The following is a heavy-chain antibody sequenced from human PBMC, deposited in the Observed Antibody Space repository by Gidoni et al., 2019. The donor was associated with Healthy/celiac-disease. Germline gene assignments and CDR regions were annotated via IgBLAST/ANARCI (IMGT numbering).Heavy chain of an antibody. CDR2: IWYDGSNK. CDR3: ARENYDILTGYYLHYYYGMDV. V-gene: IGHV3-33*08. CDR1: GFTFSSYG. J-gene: IGHJ6*02. Sequence: QVQLVESGGGVVQPGRSLRLSCAASGFTFSSYGMHWVRQAPGKGLEWVAVIWYDGSNKYYADSVKGRFTISRDNSKNTLYLQMNSLRAEDTAVYYCARENYDILTGYYLHYYYGMDVWGQGTTVTVSS. D-gene: IGHD3-9*01.